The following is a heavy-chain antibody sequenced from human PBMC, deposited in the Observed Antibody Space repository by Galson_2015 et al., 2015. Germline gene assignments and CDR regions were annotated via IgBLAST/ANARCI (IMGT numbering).Heavy chain of an antibody. CDR1: GGSFGVYY. J-gene: IGHJ6*03. CDR3: ARTKAVAAVWANYYYMDV. V-gene: IGHV4-34*01. CDR2: INHSGST. Sequence: LSLTCAVYGGSFGVYYWSWIRQPPGKGLEWIGEINHSGSTNYNPSLKSRVTISVDTSENQFSLKLRSVTAADTAVYYCARTKAVAAVWANYYYMDVWGKGTTVTVSS. D-gene: IGHD6-19*01.